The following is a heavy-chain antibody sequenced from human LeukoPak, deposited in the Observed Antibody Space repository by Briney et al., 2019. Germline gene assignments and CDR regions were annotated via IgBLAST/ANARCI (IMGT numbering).Heavy chain of an antibody. J-gene: IGHJ4*02. CDR2: ISAYNGNS. D-gene: IGHD5-18*01. CDR3: AREGIQLWFGLSY. CDR1: GYTFPNYG. Sequence: GASVKDSRQSSGYTFPNYGIRWVRQAPGQGLEWMGWISAYNGNSHYAQKLQGRVTMTTDTSTSTAYMELRSLRSDDTAVYYCAREGIQLWFGLSYWGPGTLVTVSS. V-gene: IGHV1-18*01.